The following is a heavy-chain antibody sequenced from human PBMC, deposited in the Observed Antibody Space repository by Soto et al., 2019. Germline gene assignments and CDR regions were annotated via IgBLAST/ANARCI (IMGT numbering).Heavy chain of an antibody. V-gene: IGHV3-30-3*01. CDR2: ISYDGSNK. Sequence: QVQLVESGGGAVQPGRSLRLSCAASGFTFSSYAMHWVRQAPGKGLEWVAVISYDGSNKYYADSVKGRFTISRDNSKNTLYLQMNSLRAEDTAVYYCARERTDIVVVVAATNWGQGTLVTVSS. CDR3: ARERTDIVVVVAATN. D-gene: IGHD2-15*01. CDR1: GFTFSSYA. J-gene: IGHJ4*02.